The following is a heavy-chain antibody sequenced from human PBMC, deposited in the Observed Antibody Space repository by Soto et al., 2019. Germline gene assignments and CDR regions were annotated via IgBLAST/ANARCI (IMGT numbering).Heavy chain of an antibody. J-gene: IGHJ4*02. CDR2: IYYSGTP. V-gene: IGHV4-59*01. Sequence: LTCTVSGGSISSYYWSWIRQPPGKGLEWIGDIYYSGTPNYRPSLKSRVAISLDASENQFSVKLTAVTAADTAVYFCARKYCSSTFCSPFDYWGQGTLVTVSS. CDR3: ARKYCSSTFCSPFDY. CDR1: GGSISSYY. D-gene: IGHD2-2*01.